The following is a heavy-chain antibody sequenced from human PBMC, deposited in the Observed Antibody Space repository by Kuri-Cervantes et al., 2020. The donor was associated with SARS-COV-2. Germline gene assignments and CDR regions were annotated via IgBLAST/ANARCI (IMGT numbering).Heavy chain of an antibody. CDR1: GFTFSSYS. V-gene: IGHV3-21*04. CDR2: ISSSSSYI. D-gene: IGHD3-22*01. J-gene: IGHJ3*02. CDR3: AKCSGPTMIVVVMSAFDI. Sequence: GGSLRLSCAASGFTFSSYSMNWVRQAPGKGLEWVSSISSSSSYIYYADSVKGRFTISRDNAKNSLYLQMNSLRAEDTAVYYCAKCSGPTMIVVVMSAFDIWGQGTMVTVSS.